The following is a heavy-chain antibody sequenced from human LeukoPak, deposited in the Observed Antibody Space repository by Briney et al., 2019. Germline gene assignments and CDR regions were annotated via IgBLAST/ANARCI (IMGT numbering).Heavy chain of an antibody. Sequence: PGGSLRLSCAVSGFTFSSYWMNWVRQAPGKGLEWVASIRQDGGEKSYVDSVKGRFIISRDNTKNPLYLQINSLRAEDTAMYYCARDGTAAGLYFDLWGQGTLVTVSS. CDR2: IRQDGGEK. V-gene: IGHV3-7*01. CDR1: GFTFSSYW. D-gene: IGHD6-13*01. CDR3: ARDGTAAGLYFDL. J-gene: IGHJ4*01.